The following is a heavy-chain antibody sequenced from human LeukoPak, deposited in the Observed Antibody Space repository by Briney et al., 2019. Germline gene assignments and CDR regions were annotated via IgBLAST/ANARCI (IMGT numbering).Heavy chain of an antibody. J-gene: IGHJ4*02. CDR3: LRGDRRDY. Sequence: GGSLRLSCVASGFIVSSNYMSWVRQAPGKGLEWGSVIYSGGGTNYADSVKGRFIISRDNAKDSLYLQMNSLRVEDTAVYYCLRGDRRDYWGQGTLVTVSS. V-gene: IGHV3-53*01. CDR1: GFIVSSNY. CDR2: IYSGGGT.